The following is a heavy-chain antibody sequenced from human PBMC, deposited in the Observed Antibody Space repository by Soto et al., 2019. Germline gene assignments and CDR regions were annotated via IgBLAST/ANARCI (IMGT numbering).Heavy chain of an antibody. CDR1: RDSISSNNYY. CDR2: INQSGDT. Sequence: QLQLQESGPGLVKPSETLSLTCAVSRDSISSNNYYWGWIRQSPGKGLEWIASINQSGDTKYNPSLGGRVTMSIDTAKNQFSLKVTSVTAADTAVYYCARQTRIGYAKGSVRVDPWGQGTLVTVSS. CDR3: ARQTRIGYAKGSVRVDP. V-gene: IGHV4-39*01. J-gene: IGHJ5*02. D-gene: IGHD2-2*03.